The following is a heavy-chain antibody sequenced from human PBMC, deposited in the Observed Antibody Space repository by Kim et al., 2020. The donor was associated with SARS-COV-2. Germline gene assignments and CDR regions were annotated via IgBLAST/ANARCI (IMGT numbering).Heavy chain of an antibody. D-gene: IGHD1-1*01. CDR3: ARDRQRAGTGVDS. Sequence: YALTRKGRINISHDTFKNQFLLQLNSMAAEDTAVYYCARDRQRAGTGVDSWGQGTLVTVSS. V-gene: IGHV6-1*01. J-gene: IGHJ4*02.